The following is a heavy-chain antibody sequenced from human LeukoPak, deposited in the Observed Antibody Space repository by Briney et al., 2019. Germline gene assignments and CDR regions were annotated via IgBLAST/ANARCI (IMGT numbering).Heavy chain of an antibody. CDR1: VYTFSNYW. CDR3: ARHTLERRKDNAFDI. J-gene: IGHJ3*02. CDR2: IYPGDSDT. D-gene: IGHD3-16*01. V-gene: IGHV5-51*01. Sequence: GESLKISCKGSVYTFSNYWIGRVRQMPGKGLEWMGIIYPGDSDTRYSPSFQGQVTISADKSITTAYLQWRSLKASDTAIYYCARHTLERRKDNAFDIWGQGTMITVSS.